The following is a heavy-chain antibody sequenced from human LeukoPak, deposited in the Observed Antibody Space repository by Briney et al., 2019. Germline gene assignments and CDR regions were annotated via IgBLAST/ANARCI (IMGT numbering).Heavy chain of an antibody. CDR1: GDTFTPYT. V-gene: IGHV1-69*05. CDR2: IIPIFGTA. Sequence: SVKVSCKASGDTFTPYTFSWVRQAPGQGLEWMGGIIPIFGTANYVQKFQGRVTITTDESTSTAYMELSSLRSEDTAVYYCARGPIVVVPAAIRFGAFDIWGQGTMVTVSS. CDR3: ARGPIVVVPAAIRFGAFDI. J-gene: IGHJ3*02. D-gene: IGHD2-2*02.